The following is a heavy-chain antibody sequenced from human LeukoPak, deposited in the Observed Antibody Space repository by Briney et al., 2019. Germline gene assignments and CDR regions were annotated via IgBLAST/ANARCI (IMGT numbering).Heavy chain of an antibody. V-gene: IGHV3-33*06. J-gene: IGHJ6*03. D-gene: IGHD2-8*01. CDR1: GFTFSSYG. Sequence: GRSLRLFCAASGFTFSSYGMHWVRQAPGKGLEWVAVIWYDGSNKYYADSVKGRFTISRDNSKNTLYLQMNSLRAEDTAVYYCAKSVYAQSNYYYYMDVWGKGTTVTVSS. CDR3: AKSVYAQSNYYYYMDV. CDR2: IWYDGSNK.